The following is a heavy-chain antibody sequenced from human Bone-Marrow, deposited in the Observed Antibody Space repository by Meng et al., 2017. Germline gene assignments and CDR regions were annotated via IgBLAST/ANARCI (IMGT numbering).Heavy chain of an antibody. D-gene: IGHD1-1*01. CDR2: IYYSGST. Sequence: GPGLMKPSATLFLIYRVSGGSISSRSYYWGWIRQPPGKGLEWIGTIYYSGSTYYNPSLNSRVTISVDTSKNQFSLKLNSVTAADTALYYCATSNALPALNWFDPWGRGTLVTVFS. J-gene: IGHJ5*02. CDR1: GGSISSRSYY. V-gene: IGHV4-39*07. CDR3: ATSNALPALNWFDP.